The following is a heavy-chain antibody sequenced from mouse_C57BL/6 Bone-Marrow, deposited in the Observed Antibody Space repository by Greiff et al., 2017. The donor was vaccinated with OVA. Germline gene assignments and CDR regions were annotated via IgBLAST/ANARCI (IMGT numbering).Heavy chain of an antibody. CDR3: YDYDGY. J-gene: IGHJ2*01. V-gene: IGHV1-50*01. D-gene: IGHD2-4*01. CDR1: GYTFTSYW. Sequence: VKLQQSGAELVKPGASVKLSCKASGYTFTSYWMQWVKQRPGQGLEWIGEIDPSDSYTNYNQKFKGKATLTVDTSSSTAYMQLSSLTSEDSAVYYCYDYDGYWGQGTTLTVSS. CDR2: IDPSDSYT.